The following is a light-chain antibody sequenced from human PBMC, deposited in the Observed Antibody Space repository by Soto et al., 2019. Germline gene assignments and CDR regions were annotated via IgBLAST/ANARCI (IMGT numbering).Light chain of an antibody. CDR2: YDS. V-gene: IGLV3-21*04. CDR3: QVWDSSSDVV. J-gene: IGLJ2*01. Sequence: SSELTQPPSVSVAPGKTARITCGGNNIGSKSVHWYQQKPGQAPVLVIYYDSDRPSGIPERFSGSNSGNTATLTISRVTAGDEADYYCQVWDSSSDVVFGGGTQLTVL. CDR1: NIGSKS.